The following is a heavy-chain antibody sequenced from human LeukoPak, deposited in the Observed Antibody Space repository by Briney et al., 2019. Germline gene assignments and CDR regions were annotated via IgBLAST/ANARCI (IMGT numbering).Heavy chain of an antibody. D-gene: IGHD6-13*01. Sequence: GGSLRLSCAASGFTFSSYAMSWVRQAPGKGLEWVSAISGSGGSTYYADSVKGRFTISRDNAKNSLYLQMNSLRAEDTAVYYCARAVMAAAGTVWFDPWGQGTLVTVSS. J-gene: IGHJ5*02. CDR1: GFTFSSYA. CDR2: ISGSGGST. V-gene: IGHV3-23*01. CDR3: ARAVMAAAGTVWFDP.